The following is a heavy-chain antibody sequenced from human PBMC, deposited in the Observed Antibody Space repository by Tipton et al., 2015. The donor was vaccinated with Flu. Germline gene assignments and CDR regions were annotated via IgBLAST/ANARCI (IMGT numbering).Heavy chain of an antibody. CDR3: ARLRVGSSSVFDQ. V-gene: IGHV4-59*08. CDR2: VSYSGYT. D-gene: IGHD1-26*01. Sequence: LRLSCTVSGDSIRAFHWSWLRQSPGKGLEWIGDVSYSGYTKYNPSLKSRVTMSVDTSNNQFSLRLSSVTAADTAVFYCARLRVGSSSVFDQWGQGTLVSVSS. J-gene: IGHJ4*02. CDR1: GDSIRAFH.